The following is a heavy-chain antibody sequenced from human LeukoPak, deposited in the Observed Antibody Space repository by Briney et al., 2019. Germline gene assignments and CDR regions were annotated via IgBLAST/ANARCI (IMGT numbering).Heavy chain of an antibody. CDR3: AREILGGFNPGAY. D-gene: IGHD1-14*01. V-gene: IGHV4-4*02. Sequence: SETLSLTCTVSLDSTTSNFWSWVRQPPGKGLEWIGEIHRSGSPNYNPSLQSRVTISIDRSRNQIALELSSVAAADTAVYYCAREILGGFNPGAYWGQGTLVTVSS. CDR1: LDSTTSNF. CDR2: IHRSGSP. J-gene: IGHJ4*02.